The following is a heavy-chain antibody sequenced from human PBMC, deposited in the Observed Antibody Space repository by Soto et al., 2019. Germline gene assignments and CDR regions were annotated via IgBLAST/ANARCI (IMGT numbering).Heavy chain of an antibody. V-gene: IGHV4-30-2*01. CDR1: GGSISSGSYS. J-gene: IGHJ3*02. CDR3: AREARCSGGSCRHACDI. Sequence: SETLSLTCAFSGGSISSGSYSWSWIRQPPGKGLEWIGYIYHSGSTYYNPSLKSRVTISVDRSKNQFSLKLSSVTAADTAVYYCAREARCSGGSCRHACDIWGQGTMV. D-gene: IGHD2-15*01. CDR2: IYHSGST.